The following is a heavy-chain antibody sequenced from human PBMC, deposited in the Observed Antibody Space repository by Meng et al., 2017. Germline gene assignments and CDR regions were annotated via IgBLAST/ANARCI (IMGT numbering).Heavy chain of an antibody. V-gene: IGHV1-18*01. CDR3: VKHSSDWSLDS. Sequence: QVPLVQYGAEVKNPGAAVKVSCKASGYTSPHYQMDWVLQAPGQVLEWMGWFHPSGNANSAQKFQGRVTMTTDTSTTTAYMELRSLRSDDSALNYCVKHSSDWSLDSWGQGTLVTVSS. J-gene: IGHJ4*02. CDR1: GYTSPHYQ. CDR2: FHPSGNA. D-gene: IGHD6-19*01.